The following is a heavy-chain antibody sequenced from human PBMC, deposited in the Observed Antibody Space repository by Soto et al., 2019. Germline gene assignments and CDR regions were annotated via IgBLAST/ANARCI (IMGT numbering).Heavy chain of an antibody. CDR1: GYTFSTYS. Sequence: QVQLVQSGAEVKKPGASVRVSCKTSGYTFSTYSIHWMRQAPGQRLEWMGWINAGIGNTKYSQKFQARITITRDTSASTAYMELSSLTSEDTAVYYCARGGRAGTYYDFRVGTFDPWGQGTLVIVSS. D-gene: IGHD3-3*01. CDR2: INAGIGNT. V-gene: IGHV1-3*01. CDR3: ARGGRAGTYYDFRVGTFDP. J-gene: IGHJ5*02.